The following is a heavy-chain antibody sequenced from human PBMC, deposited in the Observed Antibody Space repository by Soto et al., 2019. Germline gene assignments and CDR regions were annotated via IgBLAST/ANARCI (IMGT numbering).Heavy chain of an antibody. D-gene: IGHD1-26*01. CDR3: ARHPATVGAHAGFYGMDV. CDR2: ISYSGST. J-gene: IGHJ6*02. Sequence: QLQLQESGPGLVQPSETLSLTCTVSGGPISSSSNYWGWIRQPPGKGREWIGAISYSGSTDYNPSLKSQVTTSADTSETHFSLGLTSVTDADTAVYYCARHPATVGAHAGFYGMDVWGQGTTVTVSS. CDR1: GGPISSSSNY. V-gene: IGHV4-39*01.